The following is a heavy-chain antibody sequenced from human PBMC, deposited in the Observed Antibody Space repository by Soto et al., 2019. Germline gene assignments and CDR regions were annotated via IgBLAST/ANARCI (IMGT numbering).Heavy chain of an antibody. CDR3: AREIRGYSYGFGYYYYGMDV. J-gene: IGHJ6*02. D-gene: IGHD5-18*01. CDR2: IYYSGST. Sequence: LSETLSLTCTVSGGSISSGDYYWSWIRQPPGKGLEWIGYIYYSGSTYYNPSLKSRVTISVDTSKNQFSLKLSSVTAADTAVYYCAREIRGYSYGFGYYYYGMDVWDQGTTVTVSS. CDR1: GGSISSGDYY. V-gene: IGHV4-30-4*01.